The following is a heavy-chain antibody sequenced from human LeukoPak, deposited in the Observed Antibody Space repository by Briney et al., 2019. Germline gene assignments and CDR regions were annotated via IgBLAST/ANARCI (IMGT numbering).Heavy chain of an antibody. Sequence: GGSLRLSCAASGFSFSYHGMNWVRQAPGKGLEWLSGVSPPGGGTYYADSVKGRFTISRDDSRNTLSLQMDSLRVEDTAVYFCAKAPVTSCRGAYCYPFDSWGQGTLVTVSS. CDR1: GFSFSYHG. D-gene: IGHD2-21*01. CDR3: AKAPVTSCRGAYCYPFDS. J-gene: IGHJ4*02. CDR2: VSPPGGGT. V-gene: IGHV3-23*01.